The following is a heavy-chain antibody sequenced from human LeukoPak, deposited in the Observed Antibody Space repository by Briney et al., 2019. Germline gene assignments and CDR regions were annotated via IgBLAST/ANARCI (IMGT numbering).Heavy chain of an antibody. D-gene: IGHD3-22*01. CDR2: INHSGST. CDR1: GGSFSGYY. V-gene: IGHV4-34*01. Sequence: SEILSLTCAVYGGSFSGYYWSWIRQPPGKGLEWIGEINHSGSTNYNPSLKSRVTISVDTSKNQFSLKLSSVTAADTAVYYCARRSTMVVVVIRGFYFDYWGQGTLVTVSS. J-gene: IGHJ4*02. CDR3: ARRSTMVVVVIRGFYFDY.